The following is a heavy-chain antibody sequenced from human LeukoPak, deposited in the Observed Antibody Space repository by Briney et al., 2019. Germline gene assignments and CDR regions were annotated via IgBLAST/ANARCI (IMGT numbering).Heavy chain of an antibody. CDR3: AKSGRVFDTSGYYWFPN. V-gene: IGHV3-23*01. Sequence: PGGSLRLSCAASGFTFSSSAMSWVRQAPGKGLEWVSSISGRGANTHYADSVKGRFTISGDYSKNTLNLQMNSLRAEDTAVYYCAKSGRVFDTSGYYWFPNWGQGILVTVSS. CDR2: ISGRGANT. J-gene: IGHJ4*02. CDR1: GFTFSSSA. D-gene: IGHD3-22*01.